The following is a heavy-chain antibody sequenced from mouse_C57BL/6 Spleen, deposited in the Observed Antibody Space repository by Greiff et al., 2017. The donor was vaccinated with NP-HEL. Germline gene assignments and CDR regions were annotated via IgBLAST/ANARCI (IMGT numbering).Heavy chain of an antibody. V-gene: IGHV1-9*01. J-gene: IGHJ4*01. CDR3: ARTVVGGAMDY. Sequence: QVQLQQSGAELMKPGASVKLSCKATGYTFTGYWIEWVKQRPGHGLEWIGEILPGSGSTNSNEKFKGKATFTADTSSNTAYMQLSSLTTGDSAIYYCARTVVGGAMDYWGQGTSVTVSS. CDR2: ILPGSGST. CDR1: GYTFTGYW. D-gene: IGHD1-1*01.